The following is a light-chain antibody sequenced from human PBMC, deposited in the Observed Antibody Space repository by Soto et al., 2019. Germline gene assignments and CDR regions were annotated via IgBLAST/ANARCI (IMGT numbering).Light chain of an antibody. CDR3: QQYDSSPRT. J-gene: IGKJ1*01. CDR2: RTS. Sequence: EIVLTQSPGTLSLSPGERTTLSRRASQSVSSSYLAWYQQKPGQAPRLLIYRTSNRATGIPDRFSGSGSGTDFTLTISRLEPEDFAVYWCQQYDSSPRTFGQGTKVDIK. V-gene: IGKV3-20*01. CDR1: QSVSSSY.